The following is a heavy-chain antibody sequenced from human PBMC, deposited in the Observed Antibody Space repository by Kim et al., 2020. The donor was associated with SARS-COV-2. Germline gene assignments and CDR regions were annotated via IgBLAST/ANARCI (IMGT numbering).Heavy chain of an antibody. D-gene: IGHD5-12*01. CDR2: IYSGVST. V-gene: IGHV3-53*01. CDR1: GFTV. CDR3: ARVSRSGYSSTKNLYFDL. J-gene: IGHJ2*01. Sequence: GGSLRLSCAASGFTVWVRQAPGKGLEWVSVIYSGVSTYYSDSVKGRFTISRDNSKNTRYLQMNSLRVEDTAVYYCARVSRSGYSSTKNLYFDLWGRGTQVTVSS.